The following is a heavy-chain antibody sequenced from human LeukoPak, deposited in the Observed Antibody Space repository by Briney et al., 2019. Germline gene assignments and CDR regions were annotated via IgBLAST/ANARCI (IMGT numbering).Heavy chain of an antibody. D-gene: IGHD3-16*01. Sequence: GGSLRLSCAASGFTFSSYSMNWVRQAPGKGLEWVSYISSSSSTIYYADSVKGRFTISRDNAKNSLYLQMNSLRAEDTAVYYCARDRWGYFDYWGQGTLVTVSS. CDR1: GFTFSSYS. J-gene: IGHJ4*02. V-gene: IGHV3-48*01. CDR2: ISSSSSTI. CDR3: ARDRWGYFDY.